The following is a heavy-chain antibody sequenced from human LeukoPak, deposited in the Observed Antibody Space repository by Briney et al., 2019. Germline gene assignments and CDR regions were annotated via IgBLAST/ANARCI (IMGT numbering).Heavy chain of an antibody. D-gene: IGHD1-26*01. CDR1: GFSFSTYG. CDR3: ARVQVGADDAFDI. Sequence: PGGSLRLSCAASGFSFSTYGMHWVRQAPGKGLEWVAIISYDGSEKYYADSVKGRFTISRDNAKNTVYLQMNSLRAEDTAVYYCARVQVGADDAFDIWGQGTMVTVSS. J-gene: IGHJ3*02. CDR2: ISYDGSEK. V-gene: IGHV3-30*03.